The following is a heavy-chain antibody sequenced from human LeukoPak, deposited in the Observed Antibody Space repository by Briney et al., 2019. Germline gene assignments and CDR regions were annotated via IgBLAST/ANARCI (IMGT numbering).Heavy chain of an antibody. D-gene: IGHD3-9*01. CDR3: AREQTSYYDILTGYRHFDY. Sequence: SETLSLTCTVSGGSVSSGSYYWSWIRHPPGKGLEWIGYIYYSGSTNYNPSLKSRVTISVDTSKNQFSLKLSSVTAADTAVYYCAREQTSYYDILTGYRHFDYWGRGTLVTVSS. CDR1: GGSVSSGSYY. J-gene: IGHJ4*02. V-gene: IGHV4-61*01. CDR2: IYYSGST.